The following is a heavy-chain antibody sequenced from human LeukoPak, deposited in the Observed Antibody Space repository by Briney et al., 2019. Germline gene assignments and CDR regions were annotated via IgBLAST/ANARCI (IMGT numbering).Heavy chain of an antibody. D-gene: IGHD6-13*01. Sequence: ASVRVSCKASGYTFTSYGISWVRQAPGQGLEWMGWISAYNGNTNYAQKLQGRVTMTTDTSTSTAYMELRSLRSDDTAVYYCARDLFPVGIAAAGDSTNDYWGQGALVTVSS. V-gene: IGHV1-18*01. J-gene: IGHJ4*02. CDR3: ARDLFPVGIAAAGDSTNDY. CDR2: ISAYNGNT. CDR1: GYTFTSYG.